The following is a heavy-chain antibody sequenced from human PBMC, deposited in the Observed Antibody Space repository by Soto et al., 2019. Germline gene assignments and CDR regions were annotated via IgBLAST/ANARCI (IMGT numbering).Heavy chain of an antibody. J-gene: IGHJ3*01. Sequence: PGGALRLSCSASGFSFNNHAMTWVRQAPGKGLEWVSGISGSGSTTHYADSVKGRFTISRDNSKDTLYLQMNSLRADDTAVYFCAKDRLMLTMVVVGAFDFWGLGKMVTVSS. V-gene: IGHV3-23*01. D-gene: IGHD3-22*01. CDR3: AKDRLMLTMVVVGAFDF. CDR2: ISGSGSTT. CDR1: GFSFNNHA.